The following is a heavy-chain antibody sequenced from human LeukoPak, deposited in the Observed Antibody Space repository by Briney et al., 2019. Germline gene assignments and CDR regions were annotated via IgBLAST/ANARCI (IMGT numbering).Heavy chain of an antibody. CDR2: IKPDGSEK. CDR3: TRDASGETASGPRMDV. CDR1: AFTFRTYW. V-gene: IGHV3-7*05. D-gene: IGHD1-26*01. Sequence: GGSLRLSCAASAFTFRTYWMSWGRQAPGKGREWVAMIKPDGSEKYYVDSVKGLFTISRDNAKNSLYLQMTSLRAEDTAVYYCTRDASGETASGPRMDVWGQGTTVAVSS. J-gene: IGHJ6*02.